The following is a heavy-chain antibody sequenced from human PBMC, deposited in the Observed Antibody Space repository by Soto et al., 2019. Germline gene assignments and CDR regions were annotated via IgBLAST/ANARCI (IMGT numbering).Heavy chain of an antibody. J-gene: IGHJ3*01. CDR3: SIGSWSAETFDV. D-gene: IGHD2-2*01. V-gene: IGHV1-69*02. CDR2: IIPMLPVT. CDR1: GGTFNTYT. Sequence: QVHLIQSGAEVKKPGSSVKVSCKAAGGTFNTYTLFWVRQAPGHGLEWMGRIIPMLPVTNSAQKFQGGLTPTAHNSTGRAFMELPSLTSDSTAGSYCSIGSWSAETFDVWGQGTMVTVSS.